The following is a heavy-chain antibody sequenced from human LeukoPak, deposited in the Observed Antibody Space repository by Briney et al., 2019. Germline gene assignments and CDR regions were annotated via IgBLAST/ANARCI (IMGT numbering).Heavy chain of an antibody. CDR3: ARDGMATIGSLDY. J-gene: IGHJ4*02. Sequence: GGSLRLSCAASGFTFSSYAIHWFRKPQAKGRGGGAVISYDGSNKYYADSVKGRFTISRDNSKNTLYLQMNSLRAEDTAVYYCARDGMATIGSLDYWGQGTLVTVSS. V-gene: IGHV3-30*04. CDR2: ISYDGSNK. CDR1: GFTFSSYA. D-gene: IGHD5-24*01.